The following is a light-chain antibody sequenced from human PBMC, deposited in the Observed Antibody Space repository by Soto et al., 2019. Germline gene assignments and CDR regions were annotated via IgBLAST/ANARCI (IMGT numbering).Light chain of an antibody. V-gene: IGKV1-17*03. Sequence: DIQMTQSPSAMSASLGDRVTITCRASQGISNSLAWFQQKPGRVPKRLIYGASTLQSWAPSRFSGSASGAAFTLPSRSLQPADFATYYCLQYDSYPFTFGGGTKVDMK. J-gene: IGKJ4*01. CDR3: LQYDSYPFT. CDR2: GAS. CDR1: QGISNS.